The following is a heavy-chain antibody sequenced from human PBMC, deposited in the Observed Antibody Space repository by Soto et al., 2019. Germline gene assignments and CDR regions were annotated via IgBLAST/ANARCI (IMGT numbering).Heavy chain of an antibody. CDR3: ATDTGDIEVVPATT. J-gene: IGHJ4*02. CDR2: ISPSSTYI. Sequence: PXGSLLLSCAASGLNFEKCSMNWVRQPPGKGPEWLASISPSSTYIRYADSVKGRLTISRDNARNSLSLQMMNLRADDTAIYYCATDTGDIEVVPATTWGQGTLVTVSS. V-gene: IGHV3-21*04. D-gene: IGHD2-15*01. CDR1: GLNFEKCS.